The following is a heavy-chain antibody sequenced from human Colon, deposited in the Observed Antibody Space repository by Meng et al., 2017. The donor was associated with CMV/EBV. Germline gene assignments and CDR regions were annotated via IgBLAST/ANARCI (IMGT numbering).Heavy chain of an antibody. CDR1: GFTFSDHA. CDR2: IRSGVGKT. Sequence: GESLKISCAASGFTFSDHAMSWVRQAPGRGLEWVSGIRSGVGKTDYADSVNGRFIISRDNSKKTLYLQMNSLRAEDTAVYYCAKTGSSWFSEDWGQGTLVTVSS. J-gene: IGHJ4*02. V-gene: IGHV3-23*01. D-gene: IGHD6-13*01. CDR3: AKTGSSWFSED.